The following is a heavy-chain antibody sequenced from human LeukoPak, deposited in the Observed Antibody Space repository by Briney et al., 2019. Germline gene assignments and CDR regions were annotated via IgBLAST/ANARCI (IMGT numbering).Heavy chain of an antibody. Sequence: SVKVSCKASGGTFISYAISWVRQAPGQGLEWMGRIIPILGIANYAQKFQGRVTITADKSTSTAYMELSSLRSEDTAVYYCASGGYCSSTSCYGLYYYYGMDVWGQGTTVTVSS. CDR1: GGTFISYA. D-gene: IGHD2-2*01. V-gene: IGHV1-69*04. CDR2: IIPILGIA. CDR3: ASGGYCSSTSCYGLYYYYGMDV. J-gene: IGHJ6*02.